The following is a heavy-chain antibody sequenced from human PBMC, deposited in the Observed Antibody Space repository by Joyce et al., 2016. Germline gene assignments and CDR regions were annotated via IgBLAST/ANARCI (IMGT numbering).Heavy chain of an antibody. J-gene: IGHJ4*02. V-gene: IGHV3-30*12. CDR1: GSSLSNSG. D-gene: IGHD3-9*01. CDR3: ARGRQALRYFDWMVLDF. CDR2: MCCDGNND. Sequence: QVQLVESGGRVVQPGRSLRLSCASSGSSLSNSGMHWVRQAPGKGLEWVAGMCCDGNNDYYTESVKGRFTISRDSSENKVHLQMDSLRAEDTAVYYCARGRQALRYFDWMVLDFWGQGTLVTVSS.